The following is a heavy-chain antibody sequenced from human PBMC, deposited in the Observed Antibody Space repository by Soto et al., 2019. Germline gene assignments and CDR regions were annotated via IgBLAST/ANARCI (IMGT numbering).Heavy chain of an antibody. D-gene: IGHD2-15*01. Sequence: QITLKESGPTLVKPTQTLTLTCTFSGFSLSTSGVGVGWIRQPPGKALEWLALIYWDDDKRYSPSLKSRLTITKDTPNNQMXLTMTNMDPVDTATYYCAHRPSYCSGGSCYSGFDYWGQGTLVTVSS. V-gene: IGHV2-5*02. J-gene: IGHJ4*02. CDR2: IYWDDDK. CDR3: AHRPSYCSGGSCYSGFDY. CDR1: GFSLSTSGVG.